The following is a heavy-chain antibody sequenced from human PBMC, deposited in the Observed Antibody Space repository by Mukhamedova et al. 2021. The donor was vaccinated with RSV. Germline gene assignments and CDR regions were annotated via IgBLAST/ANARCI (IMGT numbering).Heavy chain of an antibody. CDR2: IKQDGSEK. D-gene: IGHD2-15*01. J-gene: IGHJ4*02. Sequence: VANIKQDGSEKYYVDSVKGRFTISRDNAKNSLYLQMNSLRAEDTAVYYCASDSVKGGYSPYWGQGTLVTVSS. V-gene: IGHV3-7*01. CDR3: ASDSVKGGYSPY.